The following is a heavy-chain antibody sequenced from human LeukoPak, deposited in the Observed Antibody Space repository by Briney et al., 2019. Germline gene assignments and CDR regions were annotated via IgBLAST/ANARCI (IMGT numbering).Heavy chain of an antibody. J-gene: IGHJ4*02. V-gene: IGHV3-33*03. D-gene: IGHD2-15*01. Sequence: GGSLRLSCAASGFTFSNYGMHWVRQAPGKGLEWVAVIRYDGSNKDYADSVKGRFTISRDNSKNTLYVQMNSLRAEDTAVYYCARAYCSGGSCYSCADYWGQGTLVTVSS. CDR2: IRYDGSNK. CDR1: GFTFSNYG. CDR3: ARAYCSGGSCYSCADY.